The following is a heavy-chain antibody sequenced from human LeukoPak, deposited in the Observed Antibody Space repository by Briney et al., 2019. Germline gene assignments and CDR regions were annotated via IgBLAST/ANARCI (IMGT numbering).Heavy chain of an antibody. CDR2: ISGSGHDI. D-gene: IGHD6-19*01. CDR1: GFTFSDSY. Sequence: GGSLRLSCAASGFTFSDSYMTWVRQAPGKGVEWVAYISGSGHDINYSDSVKGRFTISRDNAKNSLYLQMNSLRAEDTAVYYCAISSSGWSYFDYWGQGTLVTVSS. J-gene: IGHJ4*02. V-gene: IGHV3-11*04. CDR3: AISSSGWSYFDY.